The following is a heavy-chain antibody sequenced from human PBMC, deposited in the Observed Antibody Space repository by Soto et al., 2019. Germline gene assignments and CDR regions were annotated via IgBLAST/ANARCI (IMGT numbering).Heavy chain of an antibody. V-gene: IGHV3-48*01. J-gene: IGHJ6*03. D-gene: IGHD6-6*01. Sequence: VQLVESGGGVVQPGRSLRLSCAASGFTFSSYSMNWVRQAPGKGLEWVSYISSSSSTIYYADSVKGRFTISRDNAKNSLYLQMNSLRAEDTAVYYCARDSSSPGAADYYYYYMDVWGKGTTVTVSS. CDR2: ISSSSSTI. CDR1: GFTFSSYS. CDR3: ARDSSSPGAADYYYYYMDV.